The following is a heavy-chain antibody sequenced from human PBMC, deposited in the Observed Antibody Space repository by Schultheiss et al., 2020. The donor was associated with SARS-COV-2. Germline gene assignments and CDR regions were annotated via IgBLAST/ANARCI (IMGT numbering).Heavy chain of an antibody. D-gene: IGHD3-3*01. V-gene: IGHV4-34*01. Sequence: SETLSLTCAVYGGSFSGYYWSWIRQHPGKGLEWIGYIYYSGSTYYNPSLKSRVTISVDTSKNQFSLKLSSVTAADTAVYYCARGGVTIFGVVSNNWFDPWGQGTLVTVSS. CDR3: ARGGVTIFGVVSNNWFDP. CDR2: IYYSGST. CDR1: GGSFSGYY. J-gene: IGHJ5*02.